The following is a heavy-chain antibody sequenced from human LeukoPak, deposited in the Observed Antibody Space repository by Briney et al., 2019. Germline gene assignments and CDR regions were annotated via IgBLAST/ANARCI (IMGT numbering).Heavy chain of an antibody. V-gene: IGHV4-59*01. CDR2: IFYTGSP. Sequence: SETLSLTCTDSGGSINSYYWSWIRQPPGKGLEWIGHIFYTGSPNYNPSLKSRVTISLDRSNNHFSLRLTYVTAADTAVYYCARAGAWQIDPWGQGTLVTVSS. D-gene: IGHD3-10*01. CDR3: ARAGAWQIDP. J-gene: IGHJ5*02. CDR1: GGSINSYY.